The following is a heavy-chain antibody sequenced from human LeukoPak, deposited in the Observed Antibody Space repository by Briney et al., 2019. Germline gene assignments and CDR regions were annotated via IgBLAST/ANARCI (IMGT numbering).Heavy chain of an antibody. D-gene: IGHD3-9*01. V-gene: IGHV4-38-2*02. Sequence: SETLSLTCTVSGYSISSGYYWGWIRQPPGKGLEWIGNIYHSGSTYYNPSPKSRLTISVDTSKNQFSLKLSSVTAADTAVYYCARHVLRYFDWLLLWDYWGQGTLVTVSS. CDR2: IYHSGST. CDR1: GYSISSGYY. CDR3: ARHVLRYFDWLLLWDY. J-gene: IGHJ4*02.